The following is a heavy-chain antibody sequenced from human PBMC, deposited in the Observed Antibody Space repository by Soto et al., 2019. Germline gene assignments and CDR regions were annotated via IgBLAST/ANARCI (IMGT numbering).Heavy chain of an antibody. D-gene: IGHD6-19*01. Sequence: SVKVSCKASGFTFTSSAVQWVRQARGQRLEWIGWIVVGSGNTNYAQKFQERVTITRDMSTSTAYMELSSLRSEDTAVYYCAAQIAVADSSFDYWGQGTLVTVS. CDR1: GFTFTSSA. CDR2: IVVGSGNT. CDR3: AAQIAVADSSFDY. V-gene: IGHV1-58*01. J-gene: IGHJ4*02.